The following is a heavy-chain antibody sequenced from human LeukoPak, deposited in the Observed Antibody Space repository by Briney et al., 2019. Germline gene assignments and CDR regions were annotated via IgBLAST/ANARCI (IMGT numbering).Heavy chain of an antibody. CDR3: ARDISGGYDLVNWFDP. V-gene: IGHV3-23*01. CDR2: ISGSGGST. Sequence: PGGSLRLSCAASGFTFSSYAMSWVRQAPGKGLEWVSAISGSGGSTYYADSVKGRFTISRDNSKNTLYLQMNSLRAEDTAVYYCARDISGGYDLVNWFDPWGQGTLVTVSS. J-gene: IGHJ5*02. D-gene: IGHD5-12*01. CDR1: GFTFSSYA.